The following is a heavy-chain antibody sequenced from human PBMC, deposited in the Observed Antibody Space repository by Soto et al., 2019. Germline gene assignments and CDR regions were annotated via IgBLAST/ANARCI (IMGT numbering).Heavy chain of an antibody. J-gene: IGHJ6*03. CDR3: ARHGSVNWNYGPYYMDV. D-gene: IGHD1-7*01. Sequence: PSETLSLTCTVSGGSISSYYWSWIRQPPGKGLEWIGYIYYSGSTNYNPSLKSRVTISVDTSKNQFSLKLSSVTAADTAVYYCARHGSVNWNYGPYYMDVWGKGTTVTVSS. CDR1: GGSISSYY. V-gene: IGHV4-59*08. CDR2: IYYSGST.